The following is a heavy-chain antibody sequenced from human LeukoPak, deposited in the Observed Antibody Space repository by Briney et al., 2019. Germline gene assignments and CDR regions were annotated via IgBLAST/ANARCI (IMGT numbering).Heavy chain of an antibody. Sequence: GGSLRLSCAASGFTFSDYYMSWIRQAPGKGLEWVSYISSSGSTIYYADSVKGRFTISRDNAKNSLYLQMNSLRAEGTAVYYCARGRHYYYDSSGYYYYWGQGTLVTVSS. D-gene: IGHD3-22*01. CDR2: ISSSGSTI. CDR1: GFTFSDYY. V-gene: IGHV3-11*04. J-gene: IGHJ4*02. CDR3: ARGRHYYYDSSGYYYY.